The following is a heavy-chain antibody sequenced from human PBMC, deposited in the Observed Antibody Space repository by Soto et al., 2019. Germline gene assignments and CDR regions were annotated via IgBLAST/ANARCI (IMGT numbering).Heavy chain of an antibody. Sequence: ASVKVSCKASGYTFTSYDINWVRQATGQGLEWMGWMNPNSGNTGYAQKFQGRVTMTRNTSISTAYMELRSLRSEDTAVYYCAREGGLEMARPDYYYYYGMDVWGQGTTVTVSS. CDR1: GYTFTSYD. CDR2: MNPNSGNT. V-gene: IGHV1-8*01. CDR3: AREGGLEMARPDYYYYYGMDV. J-gene: IGHJ6*02. D-gene: IGHD6-6*01.